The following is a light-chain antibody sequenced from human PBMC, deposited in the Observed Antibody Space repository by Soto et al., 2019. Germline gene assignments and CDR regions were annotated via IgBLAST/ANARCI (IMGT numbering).Light chain of an antibody. CDR3: QQYKKWPVT. V-gene: IGKV3-15*01. CDR2: GAS. J-gene: IGKJ4*01. CDR1: QSVSSN. Sequence: EILMTQSPATLSVSPGERATISCRASQSVSSNLAWYQQKPGQAPRLLIYGASTTATDVAARISGSGSGTEFTLTISSMQSEEFAVYCGQQYKKWPVTFGGGTKVEIK.